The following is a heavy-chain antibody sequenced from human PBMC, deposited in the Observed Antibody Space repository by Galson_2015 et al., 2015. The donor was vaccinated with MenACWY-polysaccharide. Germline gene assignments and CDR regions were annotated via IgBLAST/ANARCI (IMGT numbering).Heavy chain of an antibody. CDR1: GFTFSTYA. Sequence: SLRLSCAASGFTFSTYAIHWVRQAPGKGLDWVAIIPYDGTNKYYADSVKDRFTISRDNSKNTMYLQMNSLSAEDTAAYYCARTYCSHTSCYGMDVWGQGTTVTVSS. V-gene: IGHV3-30-3*01. CDR2: IPYDGTNK. D-gene: IGHD2-2*01. J-gene: IGHJ6*02. CDR3: ARTYCSHTSCYGMDV.